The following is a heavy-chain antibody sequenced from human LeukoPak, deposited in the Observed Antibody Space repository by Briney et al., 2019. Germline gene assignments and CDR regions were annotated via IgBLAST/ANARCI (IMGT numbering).Heavy chain of an antibody. Sequence: SETLSLTCTVSGGSISSYYWSWIRQPPGKGLEWIGYIYYSGSTNYNPSLKSRVTISVDTSKNQFSLKLSSVTAADTAVYYCAREYRYYGSGSYYNGGAFDIWGQGTMVTVSS. D-gene: IGHD3-10*01. CDR2: IYYSGST. J-gene: IGHJ3*02. CDR1: GGSISSYY. V-gene: IGHV4-59*01. CDR3: AREYRYYGSGSYYNGGAFDI.